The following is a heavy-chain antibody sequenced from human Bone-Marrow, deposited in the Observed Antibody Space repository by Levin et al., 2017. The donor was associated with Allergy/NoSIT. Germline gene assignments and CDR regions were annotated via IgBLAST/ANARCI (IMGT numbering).Heavy chain of an antibody. D-gene: IGHD4-17*01. CDR3: ARVTTVTTGASDAFDI. Sequence: PSETLSLTCAASGFTFSSYSMNWVRQAPGKGLEWVSSISSSSSYIYYADSVKGRFTISRDNAKNSLYLQMNSLRAEDTAVYYCARVTTVTTGASDAFDIWGQGTMVTVSS. J-gene: IGHJ3*02. CDR1: GFTFSSYS. CDR2: ISSSSSYI. V-gene: IGHV3-21*01.